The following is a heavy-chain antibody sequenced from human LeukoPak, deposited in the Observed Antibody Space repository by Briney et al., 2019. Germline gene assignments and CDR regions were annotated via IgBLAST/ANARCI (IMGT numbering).Heavy chain of an antibody. J-gene: IGHJ3*02. CDR3: AKLGHSDGWYLGAFDI. CDR2: TSYSRTT. Sequence: PSETLSLPCAVSGGSITGHYWNWIRQTPGMRLEWIGYTSYSRTTIYNSYFKGRATMSIDTSKNHLYLNLTSVTATDTAVYYCAKLGHSDGWYLGAFDIWGQGTTVIVSS. D-gene: IGHD6-19*01. V-gene: IGHV4-59*08. CDR1: GGSITGHY.